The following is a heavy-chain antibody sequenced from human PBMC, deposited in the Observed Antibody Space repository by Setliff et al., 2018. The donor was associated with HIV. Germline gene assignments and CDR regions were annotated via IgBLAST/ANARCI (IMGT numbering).Heavy chain of an antibody. Sequence: SVKVSCKASGDTFSNYAISWVRQAPGQGLEWMGGIIPIFGTANYARKFQGRVTITADESTSTAYMELRSLRSDDTAVYYCAKGHYDDWYYFDYWGPGTLVTVSS. D-gene: IGHD4-17*01. V-gene: IGHV1-69*13. CDR2: IIPIFGTA. J-gene: IGHJ4*02. CDR1: GDTFSNYA. CDR3: AKGHYDDWYYFDY.